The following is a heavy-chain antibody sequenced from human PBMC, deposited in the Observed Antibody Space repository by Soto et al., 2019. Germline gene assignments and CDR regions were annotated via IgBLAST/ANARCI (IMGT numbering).Heavy chain of an antibody. CDR3: ARSYSSSWYYYGMDV. Sequence: SETLSLTCAVSGGSISSSNWWSWVRQPPGKGLEWIGEIYHSGSTNYNPFLKSRVTISVDKSKNQFSLKLSSVTAADTAVYYCARSYSSSWYYYGMDVWGQGTTVTVSS. CDR1: GGSISSSNW. J-gene: IGHJ6*02. CDR2: IYHSGST. V-gene: IGHV4-4*02. D-gene: IGHD6-13*01.